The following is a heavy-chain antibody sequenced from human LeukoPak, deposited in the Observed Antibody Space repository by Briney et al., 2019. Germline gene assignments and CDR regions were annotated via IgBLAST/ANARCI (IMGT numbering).Heavy chain of an antibody. J-gene: IGHJ4*02. Sequence: GGSLRLSCAASGFTFSDYYMSWIRQAPGKGLEWVSYISSSGSTIYYADSVKGRFTISRDNAKNSLYLQMNSLRAEDTAVYYCASERSYPTLYDYWGQGTLVTVSS. CDR1: GFTFSDYY. CDR2: ISSSGSTI. CDR3: ASERSYPTLYDY. D-gene: IGHD3-16*02. V-gene: IGHV3-11*04.